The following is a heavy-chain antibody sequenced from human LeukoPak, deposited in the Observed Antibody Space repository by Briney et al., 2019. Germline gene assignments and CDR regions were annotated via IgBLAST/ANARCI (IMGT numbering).Heavy chain of an antibody. Sequence: SETLSLTCTVSGGSISSYYWSWIRQPPGKGLEWIGYIYYSGSTNYNPPLKSRVTISVDTSKNQFSLKLSSVTAADTAVYYCARYQNSFDYWGQGTLVTVSS. CDR3: ARYQNSFDY. CDR2: IYYSGST. CDR1: GGSISSYY. V-gene: IGHV4-59*01. J-gene: IGHJ4*02.